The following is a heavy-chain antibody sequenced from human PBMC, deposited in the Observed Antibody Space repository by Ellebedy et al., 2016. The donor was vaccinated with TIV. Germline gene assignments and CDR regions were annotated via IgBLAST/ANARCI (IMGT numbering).Heavy chain of an antibody. D-gene: IGHD3-10*01. J-gene: IGHJ4*02. CDR1: GGSISTSNW. Sequence: GSLRLXXAVSGGSISTSNWWCWVRPPPGKGLEWIGEIYHTGSTNYNPSLRSRVTISVDKSKHQFSLKLSSVTAADTAVYYWARGEDTLVPHYWGQGTLVTVSS. V-gene: IGHV4-4*02. CDR2: IYHTGST. CDR3: ARGEDTLVPHY.